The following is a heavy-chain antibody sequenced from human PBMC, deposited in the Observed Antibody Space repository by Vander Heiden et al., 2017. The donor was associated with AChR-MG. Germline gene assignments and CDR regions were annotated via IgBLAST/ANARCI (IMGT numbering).Heavy chain of an antibody. CDR1: GGSFRGYY. Sequence: QVQLQQWGAGLLKPSETLSLTCAVYGGSFRGYYWSWIRQPPGKGLEWIGEINHSGSTNYNPSLKSRVTISVDTSKNQFSLKLSSVTAADTAVYYCARVFREADGYNEGVDYWGQGTLVTVSS. D-gene: IGHD5-12*01. CDR3: ARVFREADGYNEGVDY. J-gene: IGHJ4*02. V-gene: IGHV4-34*01. CDR2: INHSGST.